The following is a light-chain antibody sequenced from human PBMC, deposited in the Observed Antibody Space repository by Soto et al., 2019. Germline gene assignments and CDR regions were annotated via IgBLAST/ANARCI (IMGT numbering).Light chain of an antibody. CDR1: QSISRY. V-gene: IGKV1-39*01. CDR2: AAS. Sequence: DIQMTQSPSSLSASVGDRITITCRASQSISRYLNWYQHKPGKAPKLLINAASSLERGVPSRFSGGGSGTDFTLNISSLQPDDVATYYCQQNYRATPWTFGQGTKVEVK. CDR3: QQNYRATPWT. J-gene: IGKJ1*01.